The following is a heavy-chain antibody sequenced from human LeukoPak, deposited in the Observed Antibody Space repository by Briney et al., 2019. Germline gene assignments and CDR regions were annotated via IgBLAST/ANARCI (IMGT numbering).Heavy chain of an antibody. Sequence: GASVKVSCKASGGTFSSYAISWVRQAPGQGLEWMGRIIPILDIANYAQKFQGRVTITADKSTSTAYMELSSLRSEDTAVYYCARDEGVAYCGGDCYPLDPWGQGTLVTVSS. V-gene: IGHV1-69*04. CDR2: IIPILDIA. J-gene: IGHJ5*02. CDR1: GGTFSSYA. D-gene: IGHD2-21*02. CDR3: ARDEGVAYCGGDCYPLDP.